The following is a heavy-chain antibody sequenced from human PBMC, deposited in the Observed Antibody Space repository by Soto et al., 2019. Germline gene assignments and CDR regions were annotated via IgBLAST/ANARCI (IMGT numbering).Heavy chain of an antibody. V-gene: IGHV4-30-2*05. CDR3: ARAPVGRWLQYRFDY. J-gene: IGHJ4*02. CDR1: GGSISRGGYS. CDR2: IYHSGST. D-gene: IGHD5-12*01. Sequence: SETLSLTGAGSGGSISRGGYSWSWIRQPPGKGLEWIGYIYHSGSTYYNPSLKSRVTISVDTSKNQFSLKLSSVTAADTAVYYCARAPVGRWLQYRFDYWGQGTLVTVSS.